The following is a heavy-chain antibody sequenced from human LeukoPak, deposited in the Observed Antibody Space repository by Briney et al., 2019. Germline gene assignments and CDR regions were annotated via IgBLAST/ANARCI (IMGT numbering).Heavy chain of an antibody. Sequence: SETLCLTCTVSGGSISSYYWSWIRQPPGKGLEWIGYIYYSGGTNYNPSLKSRVTISVDTSKNQFSLKLSSVTAADTAVYYCARVYSSSWYSVGFDYWGQGTLVTVSS. J-gene: IGHJ4*02. CDR1: GGSISSYY. V-gene: IGHV4-59*01. CDR2: IYYSGGT. D-gene: IGHD6-13*01. CDR3: ARVYSSSWYSVGFDY.